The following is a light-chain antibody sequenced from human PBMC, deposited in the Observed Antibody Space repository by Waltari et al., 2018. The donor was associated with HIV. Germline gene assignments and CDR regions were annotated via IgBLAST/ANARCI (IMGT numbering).Light chain of an antibody. CDR1: QSVSNY. CDR2: DAS. V-gene: IGKV3-11*01. J-gene: IGKJ2*01. Sequence: EIVLTQSPATLSLSPGERATLSCRASQSVSNYLAWYQQKPGQAPRLLIYDASNSATGIPARFSGRGSETDFTLTISRLEPEDFAVYYCQHFDTSLPKYTFGQVTKLEIK. CDR3: QHFDTSLPKYT.